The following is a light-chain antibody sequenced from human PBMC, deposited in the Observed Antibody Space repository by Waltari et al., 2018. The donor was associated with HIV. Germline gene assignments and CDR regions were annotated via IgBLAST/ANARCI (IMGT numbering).Light chain of an antibody. CDR3: ASWDDGLRGHV. CDR1: NSNIGSNF. CDR2: RNN. V-gene: IGLV1-47*01. Sequence: QSGLTQPPSASGTPGQRLSISCAGNNSNIGSNFVFWYRQIPGAAPTLLVYRNNPRPSGFGDRFSGSRSGASASLVISGLRVEDEADYYCASWDDGLRGHVFGSGTTVSV. J-gene: IGLJ1*01.